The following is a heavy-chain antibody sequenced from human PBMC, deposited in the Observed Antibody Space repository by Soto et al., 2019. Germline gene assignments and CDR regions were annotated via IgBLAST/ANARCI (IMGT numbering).Heavy chain of an antibody. J-gene: IGHJ4*02. CDR1: GFTFSSYS. Sequence: GGSLRLSCAASGFTFSSYSMNWVRQAPGKGLEWVSSISSSSSYIYYADSVKGRFTISRDNAKNSLHLQMNSLRAEDTAVYYCARDPLFYDSSGYLDYWGQGTLVTVSS. V-gene: IGHV3-21*01. CDR3: ARDPLFYDSSGYLDY. D-gene: IGHD3-22*01. CDR2: ISSSSSYI.